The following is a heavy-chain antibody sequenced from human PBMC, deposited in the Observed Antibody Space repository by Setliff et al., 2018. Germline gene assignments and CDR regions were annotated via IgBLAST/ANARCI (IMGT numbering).Heavy chain of an antibody. CDR1: GGSISSYY. V-gene: IGHV4-59*01. CDR2: IYYSGST. D-gene: IGHD6-19*01. Sequence: PSETLSLTCTVSGGSISSYYWSWIRQSPGKGLEWIGYIYYSGSTNYNPSLKSRVTISVDTSKNQFSLKLSSVTAADTAVYYCARHRAVAGAYYFDFWGQGTLVTVSS. J-gene: IGHJ4*02. CDR3: ARHRAVAGAYYFDF.